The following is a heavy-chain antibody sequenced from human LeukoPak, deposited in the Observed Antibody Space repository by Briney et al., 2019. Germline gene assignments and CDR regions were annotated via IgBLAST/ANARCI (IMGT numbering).Heavy chain of an antibody. CDR3: ARLRTYYYDSRGFLPEEPDDY. CDR2: IIPILGIA. Sequence: GASVKVSCKASGYTCTSYGVSWVRQAPGQGLEWMGRIIPILGIANYAQKFQGRVTITADKSTSTAYMELSSLRSEDTAVYYCARLRTYYYDSRGFLPEEPDDYWGQGTLVTVSS. V-gene: IGHV1-69*04. CDR1: GYTCTSYG. D-gene: IGHD3-22*01. J-gene: IGHJ4*02.